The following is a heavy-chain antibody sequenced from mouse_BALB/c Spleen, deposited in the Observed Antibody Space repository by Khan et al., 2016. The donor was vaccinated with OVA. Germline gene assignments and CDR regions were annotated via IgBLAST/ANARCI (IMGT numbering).Heavy chain of an antibody. CDR1: GFTFSSYS. J-gene: IGHJ3*01. CDR2: FSSDGDYT. V-gene: IGHV5-6*01. D-gene: IGHD4-1*01. Sequence: EVELVESGGDLVKPGGSLKLSCAASGFTFSSYSMSWVRQTPDKRLEWIASFSSDGDYTYYPDSVKGRFTISRDNAKNALYLQMSSLKSEDTAMYYCASPLTGSFAYWGQGTLVTVSA. CDR3: ASPLTGSFAY.